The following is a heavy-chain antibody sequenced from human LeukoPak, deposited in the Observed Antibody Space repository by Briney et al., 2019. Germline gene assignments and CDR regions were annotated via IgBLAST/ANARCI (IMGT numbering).Heavy chain of an antibody. CDR3: AKGGQSYAPCAMDG. J-gene: IGHJ6*02. D-gene: IGHD5-18*01. CDR2: IWSDGSNK. Sequence: GTSLRLSCAASGFTFSGYAMPWVRQAPGKGLEWVAQIWSDGSNKYYADSVKRGFTISRNQSKHTVFLQMNSMRVEGTALYYCAKGGQSYAPCAMDGWGQETTVTVSS. V-gene: IGHV3-33*03. CDR1: GFTFSGYA.